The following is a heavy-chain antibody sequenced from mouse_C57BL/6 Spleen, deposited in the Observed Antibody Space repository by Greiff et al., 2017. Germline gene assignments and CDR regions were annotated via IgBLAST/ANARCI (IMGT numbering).Heavy chain of an antibody. CDR2: IDPSDSYT. D-gene: IGHD4-1*01. J-gene: IGHJ4*01. V-gene: IGHV1-50*01. Sequence: QVQLKQPGAELVKPGASVKLSCKASGYTFTSYWMQWVKQRPGQGLEWIGEIDPSDSYTNYNQKFKGKATLTVDTSSSTAYMQLSSLTSEDSAVYYCASVGLYAMDYWGQGTSVTVSS. CDR3: ASVGLYAMDY. CDR1: GYTFTSYW.